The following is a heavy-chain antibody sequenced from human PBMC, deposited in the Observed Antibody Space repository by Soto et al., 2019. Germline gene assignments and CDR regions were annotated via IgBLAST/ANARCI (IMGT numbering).Heavy chain of an antibody. D-gene: IGHD2-2*01. J-gene: IGHJ6*02. CDR2: IYYSGST. CDR1: GGSISSGGYY. Sequence: SEILSLTCTVSGGSISSGGYYWSWIRQHPGKGLEWIGYIYYSGSTYYNPSLKSRVTISVDTSKNQFSLKLSSVTAADTAVYYCARTPVPAASNGMDVWGQGTTVTVSS. V-gene: IGHV4-31*03. CDR3: ARTPVPAASNGMDV.